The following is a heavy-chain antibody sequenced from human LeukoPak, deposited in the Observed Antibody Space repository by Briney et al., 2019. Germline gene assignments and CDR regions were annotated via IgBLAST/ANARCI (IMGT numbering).Heavy chain of an antibody. V-gene: IGHV3-30-3*01. Sequence: GGSLRLSCAASGFTFSSYAKHWVRQAPGKGLEWVAVISYDGSNKYYADSVKGRFTISRDNSKNTLYLQMNSLRAEDTAVYYCAREGLNLRFGELLKYFQHWGQGTLVTVSS. CDR1: GFTFSSYA. CDR2: ISYDGSNK. D-gene: IGHD3-10*01. CDR3: AREGLNLRFGELLKYFQH. J-gene: IGHJ1*01.